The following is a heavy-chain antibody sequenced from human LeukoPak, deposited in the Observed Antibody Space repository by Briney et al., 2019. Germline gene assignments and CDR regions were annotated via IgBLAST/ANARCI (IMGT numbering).Heavy chain of an antibody. V-gene: IGHV3-11*01. Sequence: GGSLRPSCAASGFTFSDYYMSWIRQAPGKGLEWVSYISSSGSTIYYADSVKGRFTISRDNAKNSLYLQMNSLRAEDTAVYYCARVGTYYYDSSGYFPYWGQGTLVTVSS. J-gene: IGHJ4*02. CDR3: ARVGTYYYDSSGYFPY. CDR1: GFTFSDYY. CDR2: ISSSGSTI. D-gene: IGHD3-22*01.